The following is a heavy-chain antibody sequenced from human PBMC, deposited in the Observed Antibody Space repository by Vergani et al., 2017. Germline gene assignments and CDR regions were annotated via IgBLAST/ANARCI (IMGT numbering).Heavy chain of an antibody. D-gene: IGHD4-11*01. CDR1: GFTFSSYS. CDR3: ARATXAGLYYYYYYYMDV. Sequence: EVQLVESGGGLVQPGGSLRRSCAASGFTFSSYSMNWVRQAPGKGLEWVSYISSSSSTIYYADSVKGRFTISRDNAKNSLYLQMNSLRAEDTAVYYCARATXAGLYYYYYYYMDVWGKGTTVTVSS. V-gene: IGHV3-48*01. CDR2: ISSSSSTI. J-gene: IGHJ6*03.